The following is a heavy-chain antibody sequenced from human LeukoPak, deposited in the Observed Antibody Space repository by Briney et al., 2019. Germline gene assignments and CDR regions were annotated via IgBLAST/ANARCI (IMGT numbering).Heavy chain of an antibody. Sequence: ASVKVSCKASGCTFTDYYIYWVRQAPGQGLEWMGWIVADSGGTNYAQKFQGRVTMTRDTSISTAYMELSRLKSDDTAVYYCARVSGTSYFNNGGPWGQGSLVTVSS. CDR2: IVADSGGT. V-gene: IGHV1-2*02. D-gene: IGHD2-8*01. CDR3: ARVSGTSYFNNGGP. CDR1: GCTFTDYY. J-gene: IGHJ5*02.